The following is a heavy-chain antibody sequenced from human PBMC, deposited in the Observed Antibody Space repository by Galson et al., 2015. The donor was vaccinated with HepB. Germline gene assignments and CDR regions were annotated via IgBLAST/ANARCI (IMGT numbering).Heavy chain of an antibody. CDR3: AKRGRVGFCSGGRCSAYFDY. Sequence: SLRFSCTASGFTFSSYAMHWFRQAPGKGLEWVAVISNDGSKKYYADYVKGRFTISRDNSKNTLYLQMNSLRAEDTAVYYCAKRGRVGFCSGGRCSAYFDYWGQGTLVTVSS. CDR1: GFTFSSYA. CDR2: ISNDGSKK. D-gene: IGHD2-15*01. J-gene: IGHJ4*02. V-gene: IGHV3-30*04.